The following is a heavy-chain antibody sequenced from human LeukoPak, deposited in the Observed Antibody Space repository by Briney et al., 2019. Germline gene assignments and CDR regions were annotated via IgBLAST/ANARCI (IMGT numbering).Heavy chain of an antibody. Sequence: GGSLRLSCEASGITFTSHWMTWVRQAPGRGLEWVANIKHDGSLRNYLDSVKGRFTISRDNAKHSLYLQMNNLRAEDTAVYYCARDQDYHISDSWYDAFDVWGRGTMVTVSP. CDR3: ARDQDYHISDSWYDAFDV. CDR1: GITFTSHW. J-gene: IGHJ3*01. CDR2: IKHDGSLR. V-gene: IGHV3-7*01. D-gene: IGHD3-22*01.